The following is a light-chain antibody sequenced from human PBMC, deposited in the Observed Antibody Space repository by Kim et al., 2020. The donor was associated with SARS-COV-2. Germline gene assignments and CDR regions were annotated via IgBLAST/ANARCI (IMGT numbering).Light chain of an antibody. CDR3: QQYDDLPIT. Sequence: ASVRGRVTITCQASQDVSRYLNWYQQKPGKAPKLLIYDASNLETGVPSRFSGSGSGTHFTLTVTSLQPEDIATYYCQQYDDLPITFGQGTRLDIK. V-gene: IGKV1-33*01. CDR2: DAS. J-gene: IGKJ5*01. CDR1: QDVSRY.